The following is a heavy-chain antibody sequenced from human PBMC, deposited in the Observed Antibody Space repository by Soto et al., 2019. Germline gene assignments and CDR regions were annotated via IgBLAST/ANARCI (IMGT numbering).Heavy chain of an antibody. D-gene: IGHD2-2*01. V-gene: IGHV3-23*01. J-gene: IGHJ6*03. CDR2: ISGSGGST. CDR3: AKDHRYQLLNQYYYYYYMDV. CDR1: GFTFSSYA. Sequence: EVQLLESGGGLVQPGGSLRLSCAASGFTFSSYAMSWVRQAPGKGLEWVSAISGSGGSTYYADSVKGRFTISRDNSKNTLYLQMNSLRAEDTAVYYCAKDHRYQLLNQYYYYYYMDVWGKGTTVTVS.